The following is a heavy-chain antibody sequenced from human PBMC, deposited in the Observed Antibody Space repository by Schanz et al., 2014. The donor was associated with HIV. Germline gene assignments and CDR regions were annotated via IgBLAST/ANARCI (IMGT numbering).Heavy chain of an antibody. CDR2: IYYSGST. CDR1: GDSISSGGYY. J-gene: IGHJ6*02. Sequence: QVQLQESGPGLVKPSQTLSLTCTVSGDSISSGGYYWSWIRQHPGKGLEWIGYIYYSGSTYYNPSLKSRVTMSVDTSENHFSLKLASVTAADTAVYYCGRYDSPVVDVWGQGTTVIVSS. D-gene: IGHD2-15*01. CDR3: GRYDSPVVDV. V-gene: IGHV4-31*03.